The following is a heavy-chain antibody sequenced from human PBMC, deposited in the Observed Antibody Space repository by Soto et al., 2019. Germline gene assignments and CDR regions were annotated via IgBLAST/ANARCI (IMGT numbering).Heavy chain of an antibody. CDR2: IYYSGST. D-gene: IGHD2-21*02. V-gene: IGHV4-39*01. Sequence: SETLSLTCTVSVGSISSSSYYWGWIRQPPGKGLEWIGSIYYSGSTYYNPSLKSRVTISVDTSKNQFSLKLSSVTAADTAVYYCASPYCGGDCPRSYYYGMDVWGQGTTVTVSS. J-gene: IGHJ6*02. CDR3: ASPYCGGDCPRSYYYGMDV. CDR1: VGSISSSSYY.